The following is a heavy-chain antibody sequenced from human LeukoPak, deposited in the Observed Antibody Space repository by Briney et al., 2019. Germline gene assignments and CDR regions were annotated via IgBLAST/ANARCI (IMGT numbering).Heavy chain of an antibody. V-gene: IGHV3-7*01. D-gene: IGHD2-21*01. CDR3: ARETNIVVVGGAFDI. Sequence: GGSLRLSCAASGFTFSSYAMSWVRQAPGKGPEWVANIKQDGSEKYYVDSVKGRFTISRDNAKNSLYLQMNSLRAEDTAVYYCARETNIVVVGGAFDIWGQGTMVTVSS. CDR2: IKQDGSEK. J-gene: IGHJ3*02. CDR1: GFTFSSYA.